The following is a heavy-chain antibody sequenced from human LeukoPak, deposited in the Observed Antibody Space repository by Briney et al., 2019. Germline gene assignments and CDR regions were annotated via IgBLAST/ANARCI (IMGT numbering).Heavy chain of an antibody. J-gene: IGHJ4*02. V-gene: IGHV3-53*01. D-gene: IGHD6-13*01. CDR2: IYSGGST. Sequence: PGGSLRLSCVLSGFTVSSNYMSWVRQAPGKGLEWVSVIYSGGSTYYADSVKGRFTISRDNSKNTLYLQMNSLRAEDTAVYYCARESLARDYWGQGTLVTVSS. CDR1: GFTVSSNY. CDR3: ARESLARDY.